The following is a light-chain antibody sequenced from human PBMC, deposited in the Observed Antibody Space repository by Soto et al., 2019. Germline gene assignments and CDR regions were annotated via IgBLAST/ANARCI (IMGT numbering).Light chain of an antibody. Sequence: EIVMTQSPATLSVSPGERATLSCRASQSVGSRYLAWYQQKPGQAPRLLIFGASTRATGIPARFSGSGSGTEFTLTISSLQSEDFAVYYCQQYDDWPYTFGQGTKLESK. CDR3: QQYDDWPYT. V-gene: IGKV3-15*01. CDR1: QSVGSRY. CDR2: GAS. J-gene: IGKJ2*01.